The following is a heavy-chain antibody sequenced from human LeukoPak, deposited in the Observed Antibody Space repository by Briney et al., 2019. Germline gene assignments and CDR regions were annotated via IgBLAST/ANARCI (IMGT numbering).Heavy chain of an antibody. Sequence: SETLSLTCAVYGGSFSGYYWSWIRQPPGKGLEWIGEINHSGGTNYNPSLKSRVTISVDTSKNQFSLKLSSVTAADTAVYYCARERRTGTRDYYYYMDVWGKGTTVTVSS. CDR3: ARERRTGTRDYYYYMDV. V-gene: IGHV4-34*01. J-gene: IGHJ6*03. CDR1: GGSFSGYY. CDR2: INHSGGT. D-gene: IGHD1-14*01.